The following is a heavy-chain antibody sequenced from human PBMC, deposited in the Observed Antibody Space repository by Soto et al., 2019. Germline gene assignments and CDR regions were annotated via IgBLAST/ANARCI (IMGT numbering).Heavy chain of an antibody. CDR3: VKEWTTRRAFDH. J-gene: IGHJ4*02. V-gene: IGHV3-23*01. Sequence: EVLLLESGGGLVQPGGSLRLSCKASGFTFRSYAMSWVRHTPGKGLEWVSSISGSGDKTYYADSVKARFTFSRDNSKNTLYQQMNNLRVEDTAVYYCVKEWTTRRAFDHWGQGTLITVSS. D-gene: IGHD5-12*01. CDR2: ISGSGDKT. CDR1: GFTFRSYA.